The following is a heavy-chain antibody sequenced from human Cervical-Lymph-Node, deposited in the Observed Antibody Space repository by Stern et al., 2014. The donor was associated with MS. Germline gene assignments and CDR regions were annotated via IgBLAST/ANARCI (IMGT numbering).Heavy chain of an antibody. CDR3: AKHRQQLVYLVTFDY. D-gene: IGHD6-6*01. Sequence: EVQLVESGGGLVQPGGSLRLSCAASRFTFSSYAMSWVRQAPGRGLEWVSGIIGSGGSTYYADSVKGRFTISRDNSKNTLYLQMKSLRAEDTAVYYCAKHRQQLVYLVTFDYWGQGTLVTVSS. CDR2: IIGSGGST. CDR1: RFTFSSYA. V-gene: IGHV3-23*04. J-gene: IGHJ4*02.